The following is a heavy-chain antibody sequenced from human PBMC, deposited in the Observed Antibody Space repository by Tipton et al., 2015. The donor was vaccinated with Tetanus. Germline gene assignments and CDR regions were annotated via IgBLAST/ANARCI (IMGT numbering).Heavy chain of an antibody. CDR2: INPDGTTI. J-gene: IGHJ4*02. Sequence: SLRLSCTASGFTISSHWIHWVRQAPGKGLVWVSRINPDGTTIDYADSVKGRFTVSRDDAKNTLYLHMNSLRAEDTAVYYCARAGDFRFDYWGQGTLVTVSS. D-gene: IGHD4-17*01. V-gene: IGHV3-74*01. CDR1: GFTISSHW. CDR3: ARAGDFRFDY.